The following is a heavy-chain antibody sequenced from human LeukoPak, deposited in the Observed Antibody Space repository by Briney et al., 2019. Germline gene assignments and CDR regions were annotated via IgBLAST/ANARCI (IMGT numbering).Heavy chain of an antibody. Sequence: PSETLSLTCAVSGGSISSSNWWSWVRQPPGKGLEWIGEIYHSGSTNYNPSLKSRVTISVDKSKNQFSLKLSSVTAADTAVYYCARELVVVAAGGFWFDPWGQGTLVTVSS. D-gene: IGHD2-15*01. CDR3: ARELVVVAAGGFWFDP. CDR1: GGSISSSNW. V-gene: IGHV4-4*02. CDR2: IYHSGST. J-gene: IGHJ5*02.